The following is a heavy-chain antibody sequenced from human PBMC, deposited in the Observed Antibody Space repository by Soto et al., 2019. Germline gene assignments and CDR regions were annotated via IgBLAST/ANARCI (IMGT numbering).Heavy chain of an antibody. J-gene: IGHJ6*02. CDR3: ARHGPRAYSGNSDSYYYGMDV. CDR2: IYPGDSDT. D-gene: IGHD3-22*01. CDR1: GYSFTIYW. Sequence: GESLKISCKGSGYSFTIYWIGWVRQMPGKGLEWMGIIYPGDSDTRYSPSFQGQVTISADTSISTAYLQWSSLKASDTAMYYCARHGPRAYSGNSDSYYYGMDVWGQGTTVTVSS. V-gene: IGHV5-51*01.